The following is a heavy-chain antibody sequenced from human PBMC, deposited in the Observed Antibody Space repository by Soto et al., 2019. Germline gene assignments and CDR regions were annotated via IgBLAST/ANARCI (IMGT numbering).Heavy chain of an antibody. CDR1: GFTFSSYW. V-gene: IGHV3-7*03. Sequence: PGGSLRLSCAASGFTFSSYWMSWVRQAPGKGLEWVANIKQDGSEKYYVDSVKGRFTISRDNAKNSLYLQMNSLRAEDTAVYYCAKDRLALMTTDSDYMDVWGKGTTVTVSS. J-gene: IGHJ6*03. CDR2: IKQDGSEK. CDR3: AKDRLALMTTDSDYMDV. D-gene: IGHD4-4*01.